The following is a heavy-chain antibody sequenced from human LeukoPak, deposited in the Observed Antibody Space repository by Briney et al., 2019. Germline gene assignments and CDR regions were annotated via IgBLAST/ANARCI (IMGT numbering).Heavy chain of an antibody. Sequence: GGSLRLFCAASGFTFSSYEMNWVRQAPGKGLEWVSYISSSGSTIYYAGSVKGRFTISRDNAKNSLYLQMNSLRAEDTAVYYCAREKGSGWENNFDYWGQGTLVTVSS. CDR1: GFTFSSYE. CDR2: ISSSGSTI. V-gene: IGHV3-48*03. D-gene: IGHD6-19*01. J-gene: IGHJ4*02. CDR3: AREKGSGWENNFDY.